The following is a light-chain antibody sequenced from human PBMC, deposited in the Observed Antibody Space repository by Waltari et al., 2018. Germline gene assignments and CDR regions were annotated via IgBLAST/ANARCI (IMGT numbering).Light chain of an antibody. V-gene: IGKV1-9*01. Sequence: DIQLTQSPSFLSASVGDRVTITCRASQGIRSYFAWYQQKPGKAPKLLIYGASTLQSGVPSSVSGSGSGTEFTLTISSLQPEDFATYYCQQLNSYPITFGQGTRLEIK. J-gene: IGKJ5*01. CDR2: GAS. CDR1: QGIRSY. CDR3: QQLNSYPIT.